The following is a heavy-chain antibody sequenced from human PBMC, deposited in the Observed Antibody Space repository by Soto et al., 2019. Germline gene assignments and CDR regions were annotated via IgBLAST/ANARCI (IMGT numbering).Heavy chain of an antibody. Sequence: QVQLQESGPGLVKPSGTLSLTCAVSSGSISSSNWWSWVRQPPGKGLEWIGEIYHSGSTNYNPSLKSRVTISVDKSKNQFSLKLSSVTAADTAVYYCASPLGCTNGVCYGDGRAFDIWGQGTMVTVSS. J-gene: IGHJ3*02. D-gene: IGHD2-8*01. V-gene: IGHV4-4*02. CDR1: SGSISSSNW. CDR2: IYHSGST. CDR3: ASPLGCTNGVCYGDGRAFDI.